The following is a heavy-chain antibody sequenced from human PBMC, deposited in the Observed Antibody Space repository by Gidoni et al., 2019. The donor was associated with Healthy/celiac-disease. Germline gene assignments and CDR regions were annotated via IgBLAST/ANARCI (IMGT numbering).Heavy chain of an antibody. CDR2: IDPSDSYT. D-gene: IGHD6-19*01. Sequence: EVQLVQSGAEVKKPGESLRISCKGSGYSFTSYWLTWVRQMPGNGLEWMGRIDPSDSYTNYSPSFQGHVTISADKSISTAYLQWSSLKASDTAMYYCARSGIAVAGTGLDYYYGMDVWGQGTTVTVSS. J-gene: IGHJ6*02. CDR1: GYSFTSYW. V-gene: IGHV5-10-1*03. CDR3: ARSGIAVAGTGLDYYYGMDV.